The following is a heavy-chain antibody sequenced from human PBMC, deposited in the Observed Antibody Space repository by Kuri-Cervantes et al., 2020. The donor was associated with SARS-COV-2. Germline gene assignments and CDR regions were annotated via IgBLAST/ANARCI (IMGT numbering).Heavy chain of an antibody. CDR1: GGSISDGDCY. V-gene: IGHV4-39*07. Sequence: SETLSLTCTVSGGSISDGDCYWGWFRQPPGKGLEWIGSIYNSGSAYYDPSLQSRVTISVDTSKNQFSLKLRSVTAADTAVYYCARDGSGWSFNWFDPWGQGTLVTVSS. CDR3: ARDGSGWSFNWFDP. D-gene: IGHD6-19*01. J-gene: IGHJ5*02. CDR2: IYNSGSA.